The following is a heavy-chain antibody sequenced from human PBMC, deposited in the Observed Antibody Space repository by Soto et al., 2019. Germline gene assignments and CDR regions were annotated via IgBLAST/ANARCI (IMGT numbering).Heavy chain of an antibody. CDR3: ARTGFCGGDCYWFDP. CDR1: GGSISSGGYY. D-gene: IGHD2-21*02. Sequence: QVQLQESGPGLVKPSQTLSLTCTVSGGSISSGGYYWGWIRQHPGKGLEWIGYIYYSGSTYCNSSLRSRVSISIATSKNQFSLKLSSVTAADTAVYYCARTGFCGGDCYWFDPWGQGTLVTVSS. CDR2: IYYSGST. V-gene: IGHV4-31*03. J-gene: IGHJ5*02.